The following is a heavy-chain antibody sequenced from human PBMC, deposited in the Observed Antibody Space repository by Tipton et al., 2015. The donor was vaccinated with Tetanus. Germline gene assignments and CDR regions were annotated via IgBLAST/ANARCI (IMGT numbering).Heavy chain of an antibody. V-gene: IGHV4-31*02. CDR1: Y. Sequence: YWIGWVRQKPGKGLEWIGDIYYSGSTYYNPSLKSRVTISVDTSKNQFSLKLNSVTAADTAVYYCARDQARGARGWNYFDYWGQGTLVTVSS. CDR2: IYYSGST. J-gene: IGHJ4*02. CDR3: ARDQARGARGWNYFDY. D-gene: IGHD1-26*01.